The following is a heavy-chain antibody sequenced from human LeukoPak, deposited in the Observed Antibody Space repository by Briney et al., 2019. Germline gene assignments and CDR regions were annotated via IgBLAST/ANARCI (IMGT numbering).Heavy chain of an antibody. CDR1: GGSISSYY. Sequence: SETLSLTCTVSGGSISSYYWSWIRQPPGKGLEWIGHIYHSGSTNYNPSLKSRVTMSVDTSKNQFSLKLSSVTAADTAVYYCAREYYYGSGSSFAFDIWGQGTMVTVSS. CDR3: AREYYYGSGSSFAFDI. V-gene: IGHV4-59*12. D-gene: IGHD3-10*01. CDR2: IYHSGST. J-gene: IGHJ3*02.